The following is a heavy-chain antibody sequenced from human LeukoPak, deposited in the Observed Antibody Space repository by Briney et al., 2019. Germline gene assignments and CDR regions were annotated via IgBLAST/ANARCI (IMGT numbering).Heavy chain of an antibody. J-gene: IGHJ6*04. CDR2: ISSSGSTI. CDR1: GFTFSSYE. D-gene: IGHD2-15*01. CDR3: ARDRSAGREGGGMDV. Sequence: GGSLRLSCAASGFTFSSYEMNWVRQAPGKGLEWVSYISSSGSTIYYADSVKGRFTISRDNAKNSLYLQTNSLRAEDTAVYYCARDRSAGREGGGMDVWGKGTTVTVSS. V-gene: IGHV3-48*03.